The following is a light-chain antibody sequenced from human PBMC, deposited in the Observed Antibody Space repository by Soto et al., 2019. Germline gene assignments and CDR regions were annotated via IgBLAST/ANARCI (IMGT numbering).Light chain of an antibody. V-gene: IGKV3-20*01. CDR2: GAS. Sequence: EVVLTQSAGALSLSPGERATLSCRASQSVSSSYLAWYQQKPGQAPRLLIYGASSRATGIPDRFSGSGSGTDFTLTISRLEPEDFAVYYCQQYGPTSCQGTKVAI. CDR1: QSVSSSY. J-gene: IGKJ1*01. CDR3: QQYGPT.